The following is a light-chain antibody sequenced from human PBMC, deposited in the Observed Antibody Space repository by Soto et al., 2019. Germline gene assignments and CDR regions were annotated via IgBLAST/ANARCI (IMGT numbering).Light chain of an antibody. J-gene: IGKJ1*01. CDR1: QRISTW. CDR2: DAS. V-gene: IGKV1-5*01. Sequence: INMTQSPATLSASFGDLVTITCRASQRISTWLAWYQQKPGKAPKLLISDASSLETGVPSRFSGSGSGTEFTLTINSLQADDFATYYCQQYKIYWTFGQGTKVDIK. CDR3: QQYKIYWT.